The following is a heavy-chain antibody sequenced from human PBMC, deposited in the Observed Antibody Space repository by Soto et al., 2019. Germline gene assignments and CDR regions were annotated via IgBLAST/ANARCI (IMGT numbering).Heavy chain of an antibody. J-gene: IGHJ4*02. CDR2: IKEDGSEA. CDR3: ARSRRQWFGGTLSYYFDF. Sequence: GGSLRLPCAASGFVFRTYWMSWVRQAPGKGLEWVANIKEDGSEANYVDSVKGRFAVSRDKDTNSLYLQLNSLTPEDTAVYYCARSRRQWFGGTLSYYFDFWGQGTLVTVSS. D-gene: IGHD3-10*01. CDR1: GFVFRTYW. V-gene: IGHV3-7*01.